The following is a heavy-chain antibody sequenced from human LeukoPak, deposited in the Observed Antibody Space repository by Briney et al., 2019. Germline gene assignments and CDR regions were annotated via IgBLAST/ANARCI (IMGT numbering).Heavy chain of an antibody. D-gene: IGHD5-24*01. Sequence: GASVKVSCKASGYTFTDYHIHWVRQAPGQGLEWMGWINHNNGGTNYAQNFQGRVTMTRDTSITTSYMDLSSLLSDDTALYYCARGGHGHTQNDYWGEGALVTVST. CDR3: ARGGHGHTQNDY. CDR2: INHNNGGT. V-gene: IGHV1-2*02. J-gene: IGHJ4*02. CDR1: GYTFTDYH.